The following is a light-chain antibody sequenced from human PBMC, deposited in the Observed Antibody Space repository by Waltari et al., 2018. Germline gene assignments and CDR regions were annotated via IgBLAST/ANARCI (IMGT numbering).Light chain of an antibody. V-gene: IGLV3-1*01. CDR2: QDS. Sequence: SYELTQPPSVSVSPGQTASITCSGDKLGDKYACWYQQKPGQYPVLVIYQDSKRPAGIPERFSGSNSGKTATLTISGTQAMDEADYYCQAWDSSTVVFGGGTKLTVL. CDR3: QAWDSSTVV. J-gene: IGLJ2*01. CDR1: KLGDKY.